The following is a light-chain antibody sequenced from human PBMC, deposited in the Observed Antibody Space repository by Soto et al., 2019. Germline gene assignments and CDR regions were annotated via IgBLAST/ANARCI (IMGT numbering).Light chain of an antibody. CDR2: AAS. V-gene: IGKV1-12*01. Sequence: DIQMTQSPSSVSASVGDRVTITCRASQGIGSWVAWYQQKPGKAPKVLIFAASNLQSGVPSRFSGSGSGTDFTLTISSLQPEDFATYYCQQPDIFPITFGQGTRLEIK. CDR3: QQPDIFPIT. J-gene: IGKJ5*01. CDR1: QGIGSW.